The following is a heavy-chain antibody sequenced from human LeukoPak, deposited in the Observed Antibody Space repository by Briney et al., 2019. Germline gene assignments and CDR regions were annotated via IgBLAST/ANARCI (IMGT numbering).Heavy chain of an antibody. CDR2: IYYSGST. V-gene: IGHV4-59*01. CDR1: GGSISSYY. J-gene: IGHJ4*02. Sequence: SETLSLTCTVSGGSISSYYWSWIRQPPGKGLEWIGYIYYSGSTNYNPSLKSRVTISVDTSKNQFSLKLSSVTAADTAVYYCARASRRYYYDSSGYYSGPKTLDYWGQGTLVTVSS. D-gene: IGHD3-22*01. CDR3: ARASRRYYYDSSGYYSGPKTLDY.